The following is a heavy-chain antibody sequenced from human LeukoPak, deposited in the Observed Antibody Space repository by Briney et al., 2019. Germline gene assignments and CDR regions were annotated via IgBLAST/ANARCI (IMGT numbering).Heavy chain of an antibody. D-gene: IGHD3-10*01. CDR1: GFTFSTYG. J-gene: IGHJ4*02. CDR3: AKADAREFDY. V-gene: IGHV3-30*18. Sequence: GGSLRLSCAASGFTFSTYGMHWVRQAPGKGREWVTVISNDGSYKYYADSVKGRFTISRDNSKNTLYLEMNSLRSEDTAVYYCAKADAREFDYWGQGTLVTVSS. CDR2: ISNDGSYK.